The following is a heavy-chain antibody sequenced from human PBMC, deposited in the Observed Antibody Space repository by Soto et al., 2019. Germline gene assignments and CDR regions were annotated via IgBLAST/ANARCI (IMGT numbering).Heavy chain of an antibody. Sequence: ASENVSCKASGYTFTGYYMRWVCQAPVQGLEWMGWIKLRSGGTHYAPKFRGRVTVTRDTSTSTAYMELRSLRSDDTAVYYCARESRTWVDGVIGPGDYWGQGTLVTVSS. CDR2: IKLRSGGT. CDR1: GYTFTGYY. J-gene: IGHJ4*02. CDR3: ARESRTWVDGVIGPGDY. V-gene: IGHV1-2*02. D-gene: IGHD3-10*01.